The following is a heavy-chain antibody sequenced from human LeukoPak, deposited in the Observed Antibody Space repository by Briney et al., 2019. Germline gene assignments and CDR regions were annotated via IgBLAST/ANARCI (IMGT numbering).Heavy chain of an antibody. Sequence: GGSLRLSCAASGITFSSYGMHWVRQAPGKGLEWVAFIRYDGSNKYYADSMKGRFTISRDNSKNTLYLQMNSLRAEDTAVYYCAKDFSKLVMPYYFDYWGQGTLVTVSS. CDR1: GITFSSYG. CDR3: AKDFSKLVMPYYFDY. D-gene: IGHD4-11*01. V-gene: IGHV3-30*02. J-gene: IGHJ4*02. CDR2: IRYDGSNK.